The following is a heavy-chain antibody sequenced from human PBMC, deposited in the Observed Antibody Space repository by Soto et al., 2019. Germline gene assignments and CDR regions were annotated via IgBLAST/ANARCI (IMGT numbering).Heavy chain of an antibody. CDR1: GFTFSSYG. J-gene: IGHJ6*02. CDR2: IWYDGSNK. V-gene: IGHV3-33*01. CDR3: ARDMITFGGVIVNYYYYGMVV. D-gene: IGHD3-16*02. Sequence: QVQLVESGGGVVQPGRSLRLSCAASGFTFSSYGMHWVRQAPGKGLEWVAVIWYDGSNKYYADSVKGRFTISRDNSKNTLYLQMNSLRAEDTAVYYCARDMITFGGVIVNYYYYGMVVWGQGTTVTVSS.